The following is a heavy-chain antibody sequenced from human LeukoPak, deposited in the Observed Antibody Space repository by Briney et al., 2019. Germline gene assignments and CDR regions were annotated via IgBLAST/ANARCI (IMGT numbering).Heavy chain of an antibody. CDR1: GFSFSSYA. V-gene: IGHV3-23*01. Sequence: GGSLRLSCAASGFSFSSYAMSWVRQAPGKGLEWVTSIGGSGDNTYYAESVKGRFTISRDNSKNTLFLQMNSLRAEDTAVFYCAKRSGYTTGWFFDCWGQGTLVTVSS. J-gene: IGHJ4*02. CDR2: IGGSGDNT. CDR3: AKRSGYTTGWFFDC. D-gene: IGHD6-19*01.